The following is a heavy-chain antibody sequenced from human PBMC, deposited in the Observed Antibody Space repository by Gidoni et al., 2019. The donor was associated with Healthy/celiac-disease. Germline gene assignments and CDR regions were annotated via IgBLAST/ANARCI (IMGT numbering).Heavy chain of an antibody. D-gene: IGHD5-18*01. CDR1: GFTFSSYA. CDR3: VKGPLTGYSYVGGFDY. V-gene: IGHV3-23*01. CDR2: ISGSGGST. J-gene: IGHJ4*02. Sequence: EVQLLESGGGLVQPGGSLRLSCAASGFTFSSYAMSWVRQAPGKGLEWVSAISGSGGSTYYADSVKGRFTISRDNSKNTLYLQMNSLRAEDTAVYYCVKGPLTGYSYVGGFDYWGQGTLVTVSS.